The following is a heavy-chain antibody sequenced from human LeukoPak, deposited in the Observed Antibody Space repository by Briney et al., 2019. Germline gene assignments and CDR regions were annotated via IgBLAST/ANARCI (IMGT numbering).Heavy chain of an antibody. CDR1: GLTLSDSW. CDR3: TTDRFS. Sequence: GGSLRLSCAASGLTLSDSWMSWVRQAPGKGLEWVGRIKSKTDRGTIDYVAPVKGRFTISRDDSKNTLYLQMNSLRTEDTAVYYCTTDRFSWGQGTLVTVSS. J-gene: IGHJ1*01. D-gene: IGHD3-3*01. CDR2: IKSKTDRGTI. V-gene: IGHV3-15*01.